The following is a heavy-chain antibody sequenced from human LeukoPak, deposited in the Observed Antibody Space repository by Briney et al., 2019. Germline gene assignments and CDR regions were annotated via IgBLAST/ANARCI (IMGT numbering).Heavy chain of an antibody. CDR3: ARINYYDSSGIDY. D-gene: IGHD3-22*01. J-gene: IGHJ4*02. Sequence: PSETLSLTCTVSGGSISSGGYYWGWIRQHPGKGLEWIGYIYYSGSTYYNPSLKSRVTISVDTSKNQFSLKLSSVTAADTAVYYCARINYYDSSGIDYWGQGTLVTVSS. CDR1: GGSISSGGYY. V-gene: IGHV4-31*03. CDR2: IYYSGST.